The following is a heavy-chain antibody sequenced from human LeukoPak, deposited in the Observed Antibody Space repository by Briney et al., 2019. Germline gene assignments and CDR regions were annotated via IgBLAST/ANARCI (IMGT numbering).Heavy chain of an antibody. Sequence: VASVKVSCKASGYTFTGYYMHWVRQAPGQGLEWMGWINPNSGSTNYAQKFKGRVTMTRDTSISTAYMELSRLRSDDTAVYYCARDHSSSSYGMDVWGQGTTVTVSS. CDR1: GYTFTGYY. CDR3: ARDHSSSSYGMDV. J-gene: IGHJ6*02. CDR2: INPNSGST. V-gene: IGHV1-2*02. D-gene: IGHD6-6*01.